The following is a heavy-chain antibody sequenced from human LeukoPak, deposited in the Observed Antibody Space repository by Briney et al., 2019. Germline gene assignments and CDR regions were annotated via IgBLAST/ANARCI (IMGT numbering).Heavy chain of an antibody. D-gene: IGHD5-12*01. CDR2: IYYSGST. CDR1: GGSISSYY. J-gene: IGHJ5*02. Sequence: SETLSLTCTVSGGSISSYYWSWIRQPPGKGLEWIGYIYYSGSTNYNPSLKSRVTISVDTSKNQFSLKLSSVTAADTAVYYCARGLRYSGYVGLNWFDPWGQGTLVTVSS. V-gene: IGHV4-59*08. CDR3: ARGLRYSGYVGLNWFDP.